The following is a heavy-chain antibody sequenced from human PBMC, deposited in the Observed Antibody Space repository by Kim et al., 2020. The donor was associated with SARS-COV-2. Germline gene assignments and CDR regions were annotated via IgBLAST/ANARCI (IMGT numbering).Heavy chain of an antibody. CDR3: AKGGRGIIGTTGAVYVMDV. V-gene: IGHV3-43*01. J-gene: IGHJ6*02. CDR2: ISWDGGRK. CDR1: GFTFDAYN. D-gene: IGHD1-20*01. Sequence: GGSLRLSCAASGFTFDAYNMHWVRQAPGKGLEWVSLISWDGGRKYYADSVKGRFTISRDNSKNSLYLQMNSLRTEDTALYYCAKGGRGIIGTTGAVYVMDVWGQGTTVTVSS.